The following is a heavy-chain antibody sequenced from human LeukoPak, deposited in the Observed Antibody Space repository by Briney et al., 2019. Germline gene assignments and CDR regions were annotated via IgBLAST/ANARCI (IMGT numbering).Heavy chain of an antibody. CDR3: AGRSYSGYDEFDY. CDR2: INPSGGST. J-gene: IGHJ4*02. D-gene: IGHD5-12*01. Sequence: ASVRVSFKASGYTFTSYYMHWVRQAPGQGLEWRGIINPSGGSTSYAQKCQGRVTMTRDTSTSTVYMELSSLRSEDTAVYYCAGRSYSGYDEFDYWGQGTLVTVSS. CDR1: GYTFTSYY. V-gene: IGHV1-46*01.